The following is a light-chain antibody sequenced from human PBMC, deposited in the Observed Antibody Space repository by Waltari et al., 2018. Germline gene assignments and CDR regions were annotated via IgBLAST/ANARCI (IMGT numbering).Light chain of an antibody. CDR2: GAS. CDR1: QSVSSN. J-gene: IGKJ2*01. V-gene: IGKV3-15*01. CDR3: QQYNNWPPGYT. Sequence: EIVMPQSPATLSVSPGERATLSCRASQSVSSNLAWYQQKPGQAPRLLIYGASTRATGIPARFSGSGSGTEFTLTISSMQSEDFAVYYCQQYNNWPPGYTFGKGTKLEIK.